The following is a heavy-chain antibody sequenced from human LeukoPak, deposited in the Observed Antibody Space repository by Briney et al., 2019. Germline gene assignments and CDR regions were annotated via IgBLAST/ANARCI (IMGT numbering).Heavy chain of an antibody. CDR1: GFTFSDYY. D-gene: IGHD1-7*01. V-gene: IGHV3-11*01. CDR2: ISSSGSTI. J-gene: IGHJ4*02. Sequence: GGSLRLSCAASGFTFSDYYMSWIRQAPGKGLEWVSYISSSGSTIYYADSVKGRFTISRDNAKNSLYLQMNSLRAEDTAVYYCARVGVNWNYEGKVSDYWGQGTLVTVSS. CDR3: ARVGVNWNYEGKVSDY.